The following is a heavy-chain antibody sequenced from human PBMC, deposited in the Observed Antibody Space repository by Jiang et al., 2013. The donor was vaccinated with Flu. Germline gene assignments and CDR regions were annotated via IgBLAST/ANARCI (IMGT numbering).Heavy chain of an antibody. CDR3: ARDSAPYDSSGYYTPAYFQH. Sequence: VQLLESGGGLVQPGGSLRLSCAASGFTFSSYEMNWVRQAPGKGLEWVSYISSSGSTIYYADSVKGRFTISRDNAKNSLYLQMNSLRAEDTAVYYCARDSAPYDSSGYYTPAYFQHWGQGTLVTVSS. J-gene: IGHJ1*01. CDR2: ISSSGSTI. D-gene: IGHD3-22*01. CDR1: GFTFSSYE. V-gene: IGHV3-48*03.